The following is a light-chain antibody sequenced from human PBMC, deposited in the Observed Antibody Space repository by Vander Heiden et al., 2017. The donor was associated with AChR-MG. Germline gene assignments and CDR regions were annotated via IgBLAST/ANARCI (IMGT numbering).Light chain of an antibody. CDR3: QQDYAYPCI. CDR1: QTIGNY. V-gene: IGKV1-5*03. J-gene: IGKJ2*02. CDR2: KAA. Sequence: DIHVTQSPSTLSSSVGDRVTSTCRASQTIGNYLAWHQKKAGKPTNLLMYKAAHLERGVPSRFSGSGAGTEFTLTISSRQPDDFATYYCQQDYAYPCIFGQGTKLETK.